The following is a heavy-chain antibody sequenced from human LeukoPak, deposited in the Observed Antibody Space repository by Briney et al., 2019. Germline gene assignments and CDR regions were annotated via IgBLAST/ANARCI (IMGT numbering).Heavy chain of an antibody. V-gene: IGHV1-69*04. CDR1: GGTFSYYA. J-gene: IGHJ4*02. Sequence: ASVKVSCKASGGTFSYYAITWVRQAPGQGLEWMGRIIPIFGIANYAQKFQGRVTITADKSTSTGYMELSSLRSEDTAVYYCARGSPYYDSSGYPSGFDYWGQGTLVTVSS. D-gene: IGHD3-22*01. CDR2: IIPIFGIA. CDR3: ARGSPYYDSSGYPSGFDY.